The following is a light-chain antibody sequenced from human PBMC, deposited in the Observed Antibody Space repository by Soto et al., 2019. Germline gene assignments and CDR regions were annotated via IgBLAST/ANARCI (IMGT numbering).Light chain of an antibody. CDR2: GAS. CDR3: HQSNNYSPFT. J-gene: IGKJ3*01. V-gene: IGKV1-5*01. Sequence: DIQMTQSPSTLSASVGDRVTITCRASQRISTWLAWYQQHPGEAPKLLIYGASYLESGVPSRFSGTGSGKEFTLNIESLQPADFAVYYCHQSNNYSPFTLGPGTKVDIK. CDR1: QRISTW.